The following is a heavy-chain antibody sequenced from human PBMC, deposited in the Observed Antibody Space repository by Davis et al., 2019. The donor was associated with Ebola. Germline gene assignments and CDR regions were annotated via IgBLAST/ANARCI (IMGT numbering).Heavy chain of an antibody. V-gene: IGHV3-49*03. CDR2: IRSKAYGGTT. J-gene: IGHJ4*02. CDR1: GFTFGDYA. Sequence: GESLKISCTASGFTFGDYAMSWFRQAPGKGLEWVGFIRSKAYGGTTEYAASVKGRFTISRDDSKSIAYLQMNSLKTEDTAVYYCTSSYYDILTGLDYWGQGTLVTVSS. CDR3: TSSYYDILTGLDY. D-gene: IGHD3-9*01.